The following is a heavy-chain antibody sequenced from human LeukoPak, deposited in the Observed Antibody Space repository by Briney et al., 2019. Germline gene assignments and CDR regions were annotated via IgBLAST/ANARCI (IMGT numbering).Heavy chain of an antibody. D-gene: IGHD3-10*01. V-gene: IGHV3-7*01. CDR3: AKVDDGSGSYYRAFDI. J-gene: IGHJ3*02. Sequence: GGSLRLFCAASVFTFSSYWMTWVRQAPGKGLECVANIKQDGNEKHYVDSVKGRYTISRDNAKNSLYVQMNSLRGEDTAVYYCAKVDDGSGSYYRAFDIWGQGTMVTVSS. CDR2: IKQDGNEK. CDR1: VFTFSSYW.